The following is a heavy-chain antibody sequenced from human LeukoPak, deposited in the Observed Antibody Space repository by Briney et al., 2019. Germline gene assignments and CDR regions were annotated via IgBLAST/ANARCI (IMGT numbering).Heavy chain of an antibody. J-gene: IGHJ4*02. Sequence: SVKVSCKASGGTFSSYAISWVRQAPGQGLEWMGGVIPIFGTANYAQKFQGRVTITADKSTSTAYMELSSLRSEDTAVYYCAKTPDILTGYSFDYWGQGTLVTVSS. CDR1: GGTFSSYA. V-gene: IGHV1-69*06. CDR3: AKTPDILTGYSFDY. D-gene: IGHD3-9*01. CDR2: VIPIFGTA.